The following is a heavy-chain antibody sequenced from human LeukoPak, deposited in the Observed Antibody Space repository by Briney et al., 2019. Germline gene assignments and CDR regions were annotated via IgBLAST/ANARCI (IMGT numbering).Heavy chain of an antibody. CDR1: GGSISSYS. J-gene: IGHJ4*02. D-gene: IGHD3-10*01. CDR3: ARAYSGSFSIYFDY. Sequence: SETLSLTCTVSGGSISSYSWSWIRQPPGKGLEWIGYVYYSGSTNYNPSLKSRVTISVDTSKNQFSLKLSSVTAADTAVYYCARAYSGSFSIYFDYWGQGTQVTVSS. CDR2: VYYSGST. V-gene: IGHV4-59*08.